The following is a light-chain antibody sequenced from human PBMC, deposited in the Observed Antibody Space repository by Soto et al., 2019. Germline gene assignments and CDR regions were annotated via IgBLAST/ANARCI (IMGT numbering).Light chain of an antibody. CDR2: GAS. CDR3: QQYVSSAAWT. CDR1: QNVSSTY. J-gene: IGKJ1*01. Sequence: EIVLTQSPGTLSLAPGERATLSCRASQNVSSTYLAWYLQKPGQAPRLIIYGASSRASGIPDRFSGSGSGTDFTLTISRLEPEDFAVYFCQQYVSSAAWTFGQGTQGEIK. V-gene: IGKV3-20*01.